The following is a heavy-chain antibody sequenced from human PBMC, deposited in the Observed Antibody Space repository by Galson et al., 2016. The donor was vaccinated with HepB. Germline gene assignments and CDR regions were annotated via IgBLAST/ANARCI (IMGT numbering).Heavy chain of an antibody. Sequence: CAISGDSVSNNSAAWNWIRQSPSRGLEWLGRTYYRSKWYNDYALSVKSRITINPDTSKNQFSLHLNSVTPEDTAVYYCARGFLAAPDVWGQGTTVTVSS. J-gene: IGHJ6*02. CDR1: GDSVSNNSAA. D-gene: IGHD6-6*01. CDR3: ARGFLAAPDV. CDR2: TYYRSKWYN. V-gene: IGHV6-1*01.